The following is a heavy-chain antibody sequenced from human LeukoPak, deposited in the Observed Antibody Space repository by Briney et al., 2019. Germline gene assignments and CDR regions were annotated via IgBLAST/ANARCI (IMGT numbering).Heavy chain of an antibody. CDR2: INHSGST. V-gene: IGHV4-34*01. D-gene: IGHD2-2*01. CDR1: GGSFSGYY. J-gene: IGHJ6*03. CDR3: ARSGSTRPLGSAPDYYYYYMDV. Sequence: SETLSLTCAVYGGSFSGYYWSWIRQPPGKGLEWIGGINHSGSTNYNPSLKSRVTISVDTSKNQFSLKLSSMTAADTAVYYCARSGSTRPLGSAPDYYYYYMDVWGKGTTVTVSS.